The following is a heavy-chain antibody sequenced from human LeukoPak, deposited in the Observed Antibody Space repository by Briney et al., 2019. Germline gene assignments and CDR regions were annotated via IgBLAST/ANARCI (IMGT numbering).Heavy chain of an antibody. V-gene: IGHV1-2*02. CDR1: GYXFTGYY. Sequence: ASVKVSCKASGYXFTGYYLHWVRQAPGQGLDWLGWINPNSGGTTYAQNFKGRVTMTWDTSISTAYMELSRPRSDDTAVYYCAREWELLRKYLYHWGQGTLVTVSS. CDR2: INPNSGGT. D-gene: IGHD1-26*01. J-gene: IGHJ1*01. CDR3: AREWELLRKYLYH.